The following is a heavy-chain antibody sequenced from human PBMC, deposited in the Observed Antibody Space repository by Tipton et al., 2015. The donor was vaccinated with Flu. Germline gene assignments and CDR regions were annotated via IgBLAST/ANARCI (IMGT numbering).Heavy chain of an antibody. CDR1: GGSFSGYY. D-gene: IGHD2/OR15-2a*01. J-gene: IGHJ4*02. CDR3: ARGGFYRLYYFDY. Sequence: TLSLTCAVYGGSFSGYYWSWIRQPPGKGLEWIGEINHSGSTNYNPSFKSRVTISVDTSKNQFSLKLSSVTAADTAVYYCARGGFYRLYYFDYWGQGTLVTVSS. V-gene: IGHV4-34*01. CDR2: INHSGST.